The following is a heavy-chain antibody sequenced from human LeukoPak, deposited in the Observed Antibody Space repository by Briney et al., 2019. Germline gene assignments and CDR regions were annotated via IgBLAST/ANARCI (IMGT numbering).Heavy chain of an antibody. Sequence: RAGGSLRLSCAASGFTFSSYSMNWVRQAPGKGLEWVSSISSSSSYIYYADSVKGRFTISRDNAKNSLYLQMNSLRAEDTAVYYCAREGARYFDWPVTRYFDYWGQGTLVTVSS. CDR1: GFTFSSYS. CDR3: AREGARYFDWPVTRYFDY. V-gene: IGHV3-21*04. CDR2: ISSSSSYI. J-gene: IGHJ4*02. D-gene: IGHD3-9*01.